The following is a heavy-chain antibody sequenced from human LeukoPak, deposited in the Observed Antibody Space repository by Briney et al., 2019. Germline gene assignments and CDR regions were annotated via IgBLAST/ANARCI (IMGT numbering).Heavy chain of an antibody. D-gene: IGHD1-26*01. CDR1: GFTFRNYW. J-gene: IGHJ4*02. CDR2: IKEDGSEK. CDR3: ARELLGGRADFDY. Sequence: GGSLRLSCGASGFTFRNYWMSWVRQTPGKGLEWVANIKEDGSEKNYVVSVKGRFTISRDNAKNSLYLQMNSLRAEDTAVYYCARELLGGRADFDYWGQGTLVTVSS. V-gene: IGHV3-7*01.